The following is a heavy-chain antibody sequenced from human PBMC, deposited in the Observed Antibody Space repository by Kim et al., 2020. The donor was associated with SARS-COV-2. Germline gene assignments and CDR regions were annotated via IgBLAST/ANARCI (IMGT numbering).Heavy chain of an antibody. CDR2: ISGSGGRT. V-gene: IGHV3-23*01. CDR1: GFTFSRYA. D-gene: IGHD3-22*01. CDR3: AKEQNYDSSGYCQFDY. Sequence: GGSLRLSCAASGFTFSRYAMSWVRQAPGKGLSWVSAISGSGGRTYYADSVKGRFTISRDNSKNTLYLQMNSLRAEDTAVSYCAKEQNYDSSGYCQFDYWGQGTLVTVSS. J-gene: IGHJ4*02.